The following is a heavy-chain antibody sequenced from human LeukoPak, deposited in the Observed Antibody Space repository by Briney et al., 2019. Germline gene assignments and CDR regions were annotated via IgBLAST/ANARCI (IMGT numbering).Heavy chain of an antibody. D-gene: IGHD2-15*01. J-gene: IGHJ5*02. CDR1: GLTFRNYA. V-gene: IGHV3-23*01. Sequence: GGSLRLSCAASGLTFRNYAMSWVRQAPGKGLEWVSVICANDGNTYYAYAVKGRFTVSRDNSKDTLYLQMDSLRAEDTAVYYCAKGSGSSCSSPCDPWGQGILVTVSS. CDR3: AKGSGSSCSSPCDP. CDR2: ICANDGNT.